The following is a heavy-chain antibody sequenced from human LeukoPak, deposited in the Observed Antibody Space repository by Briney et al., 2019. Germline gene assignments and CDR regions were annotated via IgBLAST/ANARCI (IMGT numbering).Heavy chain of an antibody. Sequence: GGSLRLSCAASGFTFSSYSMNWVRQAPGKGLEWVSSISSSSSYIYYADSLKGRFTISRDNAKNSLYLQMNSLRAEDTAVYYCARAHSSSSYDSDYWGQGTLVTVSS. CDR3: ARAHSSSSYDSDY. CDR2: ISSSSSYI. V-gene: IGHV3-21*01. D-gene: IGHD6-6*01. CDR1: GFTFSSYS. J-gene: IGHJ4*02.